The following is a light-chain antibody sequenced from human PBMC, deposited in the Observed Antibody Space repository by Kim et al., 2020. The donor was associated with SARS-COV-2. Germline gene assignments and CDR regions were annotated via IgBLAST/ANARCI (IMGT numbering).Light chain of an antibody. CDR1: QSVSSY. J-gene: IGKJ5*01. CDR3: QQRSDWPPST. CDR2: DSS. Sequence: SPGVSATLSCRASQSVSSYLAWYQQKPGQAPRLLIYDSSNRATDIPARFSGSGSGTDFTLTISSLEPEDFAIYYCQQRSDWPPSTFGQGTRLEIK. V-gene: IGKV3-11*01.